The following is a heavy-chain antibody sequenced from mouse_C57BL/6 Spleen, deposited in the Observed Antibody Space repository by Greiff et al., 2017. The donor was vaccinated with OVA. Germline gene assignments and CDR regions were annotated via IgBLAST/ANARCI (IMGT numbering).Heavy chain of an antibody. CDR1: GYTFTSYG. J-gene: IGHJ2*01. D-gene: IGHD1-1*01. CDR3: ARAETTVVAH. CDR2: IYPSTGNT. Sequence: VQLQQSGAELARPGASVKLSCKASGYTFTSYGISWVQQRTGPGLEWIGEIYPSTGNTYYNEKFKGKAPLTAAKSSRRAYMELRSLTSEDAAVYCWARAETTVVAHWGQGTTLTVSS. V-gene: IGHV1-81*01.